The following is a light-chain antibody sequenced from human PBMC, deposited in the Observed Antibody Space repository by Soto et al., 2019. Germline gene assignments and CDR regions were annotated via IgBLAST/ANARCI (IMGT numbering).Light chain of an antibody. J-gene: IGKJ4*01. CDR3: QQYKNWPPLT. CDR2: GAS. V-gene: IGKV3-15*01. CDR1: QSVSTN. Sequence: ETVMTQSPATLSVSPGEIATLSCPASQSVSTNLAWYQQKPGQAPRLRIYGASIRAAGLPARFSGSGSGTDFTLTINNLQSEDVAVYVGQQYKNWPPLTFGGGTKVEI.